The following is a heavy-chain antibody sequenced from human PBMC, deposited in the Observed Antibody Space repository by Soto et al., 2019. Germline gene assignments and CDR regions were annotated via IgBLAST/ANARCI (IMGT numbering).Heavy chain of an antibody. Sequence: GESLKISCKGSGYSFTSYWIGWVCQMPGKGLEWMGIIYPGDSDTRYSPSFQGQVTISADKSISTAYLQWSSLKASDTAMYYCARSTFDSSGYIIEFDYWGQGTLVTVSS. D-gene: IGHD3-22*01. CDR1: GYSFTSYW. J-gene: IGHJ4*02. V-gene: IGHV5-51*01. CDR3: ARSTFDSSGYIIEFDY. CDR2: IYPGDSDT.